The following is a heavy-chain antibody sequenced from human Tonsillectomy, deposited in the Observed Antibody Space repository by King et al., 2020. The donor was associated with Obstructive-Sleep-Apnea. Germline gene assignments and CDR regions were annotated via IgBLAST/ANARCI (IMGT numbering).Heavy chain of an antibody. D-gene: IGHD4/OR15-4a*01. V-gene: IGHV3-30*04. CDR1: GFTFNRYA. Sequence: VQLVESGGGVVQPGRSLRLSCAASGFTFNRYAMHWVRQAPGKGLEWVAVTSYDGSDKYYADSVKGRFTISRDNSKNTVYLQMNSLRPEDTAVYYCASGLWWPNNPIDNWGQGTLVTVSS. J-gene: IGHJ4*02. CDR2: TSYDGSDK. CDR3: ASGLWWPNNPIDN.